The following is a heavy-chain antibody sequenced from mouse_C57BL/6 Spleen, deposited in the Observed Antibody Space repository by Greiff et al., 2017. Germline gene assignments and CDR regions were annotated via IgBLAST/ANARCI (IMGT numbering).Heavy chain of an antibody. V-gene: IGHV1-80*01. CDR1: GYAFSSYW. J-gene: IGHJ4*01. CDR2: IYPGDGDT. CDR3: ARYYDYDDYAMDY. D-gene: IGHD2-4*01. Sequence: VQLKESGAELVKPGASVKISCKASGYAFSSYWMNWVKQRPGKGLEWIGQIYPGDGDTNYNGKFKGKATLTADKSSSTAYMQLSSLTSEDSAVYFCARYYDYDDYAMDYWGQGTSVTVSS.